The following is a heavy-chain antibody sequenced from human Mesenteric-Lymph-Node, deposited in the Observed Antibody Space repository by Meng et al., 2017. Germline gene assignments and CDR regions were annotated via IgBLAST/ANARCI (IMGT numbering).Heavy chain of an antibody. CDR3: ARDDDYANYSLDY. CDR2: ISYDGNKK. V-gene: IGHV3-30-3*01. Sequence: QVQLGESGGGVVQPGRARRRSGAASGFTFSDYAMHWVRQAPGKGLEWVAVISYDGNKKYYAESMKGRFTVSRDDSKNTLYLQMNSLRGEDTAVYYCARDDDYANYSLDYWGQGTLVTVSS. D-gene: IGHD4-11*01. CDR1: GFTFSDYA. J-gene: IGHJ4*02.